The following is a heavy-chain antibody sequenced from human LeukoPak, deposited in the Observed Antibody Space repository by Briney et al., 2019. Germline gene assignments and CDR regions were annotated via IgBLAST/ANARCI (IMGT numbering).Heavy chain of an antibody. Sequence: ASVKVSCKASGYTFTGYYMHWVRQAPGQGLEWMGWINPNSGGTNYAQKFQGRVTMTRDTSISTAYMELGRLRSDDTAVYYCARPRYCTNGVCYPIFDYWGQGTLVTASS. CDR3: ARPRYCTNGVCYPIFDY. CDR2: INPNSGGT. J-gene: IGHJ4*02. D-gene: IGHD2-8*01. V-gene: IGHV1-2*02. CDR1: GYTFTGYY.